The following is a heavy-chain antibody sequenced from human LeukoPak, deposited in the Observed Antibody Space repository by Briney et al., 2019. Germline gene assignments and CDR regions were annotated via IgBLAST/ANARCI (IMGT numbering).Heavy chain of an antibody. CDR1: GYTFIRNA. V-gene: IGHV1-3*01. CDR3: ARVGTTVVKNDAFDI. CDR2: INAGNGNT. D-gene: IGHD4-23*01. J-gene: IGHJ3*02. Sequence: GASVKVSCKASGYTFIRNALHWVRQAPGQRLEWMGWINAGNGNTKYSQKFQGRVTITRDTSASTAYMELSSLRSEDTAVYYCARVGTTVVKNDAFDIWGQGTMVTVSS.